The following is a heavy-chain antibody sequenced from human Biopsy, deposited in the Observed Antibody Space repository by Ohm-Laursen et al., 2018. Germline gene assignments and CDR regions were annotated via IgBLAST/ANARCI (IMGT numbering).Heavy chain of an antibody. CDR1: GFTFSIYA. V-gene: IGHV3-64*01. D-gene: IGHD1-26*01. CDR3: ARGNSENNYYFAMDV. Sequence: GSLRLSCAASGFTFSIYAIHWVRQAPGQGLGHVAAINSNGGTTYYVNSVKGRFTISRDNSKNTVSLQMGSLRSEDMAVYYCARGNSENNYYFAMDVWGQGTTVTVSS. J-gene: IGHJ6*02. CDR2: INSNGGTT.